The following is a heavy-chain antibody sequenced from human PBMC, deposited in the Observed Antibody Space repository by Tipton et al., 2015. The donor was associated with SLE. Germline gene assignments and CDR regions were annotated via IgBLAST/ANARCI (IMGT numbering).Heavy chain of an antibody. CDR3: ARDGDTMVRGVTALQH. CDR2: IYYSGST. D-gene: IGHD3-10*01. Sequence: TLSLTCTVSGGSISSYYWSWIRQPPGKGLEWIGYIYYSGSTNYNPSFKSRVTISVDTSKNQFSLKLSSVTAADTAVYYCARDGDTMVRGVTALQHWGQGTLVTVSS. CDR1: GGSISSYY. J-gene: IGHJ1*01. V-gene: IGHV4-59*01.